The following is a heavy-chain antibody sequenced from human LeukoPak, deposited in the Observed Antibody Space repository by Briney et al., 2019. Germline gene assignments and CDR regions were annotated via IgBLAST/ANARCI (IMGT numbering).Heavy chain of an antibody. Sequence: PSETLSLTRPVSGGSITSITWWRWVRQPPGKGLEWIGEIYHSGSTNYNPSLKSRVTISVDKSKNQFSLKLSSVTAADTAVYHCARDSGVASLGYWGQGTLVTVSS. V-gene: IGHV4-4*02. CDR1: GGSITSITW. D-gene: IGHD2-21*01. CDR3: ARDSGVASLGY. CDR2: IYHSGST. J-gene: IGHJ4*02.